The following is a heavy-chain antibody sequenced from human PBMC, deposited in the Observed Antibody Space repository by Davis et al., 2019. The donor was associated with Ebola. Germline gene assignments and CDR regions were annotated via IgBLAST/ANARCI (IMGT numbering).Heavy chain of an antibody. CDR1: GGSIGYSSYSY. J-gene: IGHJ4*02. V-gene: IGHV4-61*05. CDR3: ARLTLTYYYDSSGYYLRPYYFDY. D-gene: IGHD3-22*01. CDR2: IYYSGST. Sequence: MPGGSLRLSCTVSGGSIGYSSYSYCGWIRQPPGKGLEWIGYIYYSGSTNYNPSLKSRVTISVDTSKNQFSLKLSSVTAADTAVYYCARLTLTYYYDSSGYYLRPYYFDYWGQGTLVTVSS.